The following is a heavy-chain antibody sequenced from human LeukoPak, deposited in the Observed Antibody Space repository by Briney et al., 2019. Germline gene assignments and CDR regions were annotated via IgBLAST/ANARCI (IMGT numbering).Heavy chain of an antibody. Sequence: SETLSLTCTVSGGSISDYYWTWIRQPPGKGLEWIGHIYYRGNTNYNPSLKSRVTISVDTSKNQFSLKLSSVTAADTAVYYCARGIAARPGVFFDYWGQGTLVTVSS. CDR1: GGSISDYY. D-gene: IGHD6-6*01. V-gene: IGHV4-59*01. J-gene: IGHJ4*02. CDR3: ARGIAARPGVFFDY. CDR2: IYYRGNT.